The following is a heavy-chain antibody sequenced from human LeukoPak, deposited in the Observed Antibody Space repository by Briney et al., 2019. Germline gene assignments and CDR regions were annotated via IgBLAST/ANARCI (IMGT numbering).Heavy chain of an antibody. D-gene: IGHD6-6*01. CDR1: GFTFSSYA. CDR3: ARDRKPIAAYDAFDI. J-gene: IGHJ3*02. Sequence: PGRSLILSCAASGFTFSSYAMHWVRQAPGKGLEWVAVISYDGSNKYYADSVKGRFTISRDNSKNTLYLQMNSLRAEDTAVYYCARDRKPIAAYDAFDIWGQGTMVTVSS. CDR2: ISYDGSNK. V-gene: IGHV3-30-3*01.